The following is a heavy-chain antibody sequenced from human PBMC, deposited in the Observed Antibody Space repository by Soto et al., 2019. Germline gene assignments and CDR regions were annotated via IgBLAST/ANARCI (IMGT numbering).Heavy chain of an antibody. V-gene: IGHV1-69*06. CDR3: ARDRTDSGYYTNWLDP. Sequence: ASVKVSCKASGGTFGSDAITWVRQAPGQGLEWVGRIIPIFGTANYAQNLQGRVTISADKSTLTSYMELHSLTSDDTALYYCARDRTDSGYYTNWLDPWGQGTQVTVSS. D-gene: IGHD3-22*01. CDR2: IIPIFGTA. CDR1: GGTFGSDA. J-gene: IGHJ5*02.